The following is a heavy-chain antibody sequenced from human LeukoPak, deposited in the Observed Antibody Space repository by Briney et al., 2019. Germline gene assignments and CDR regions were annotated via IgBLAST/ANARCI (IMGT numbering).Heavy chain of an antibody. Sequence: GGSLRLSCAVSGFTVSSNYMSWVRQAPGKGLEWVSFIYSGGTTYYADSVKGRFTISSDNSKNTLYLQMNSLRAEDTAVYYCTRRGYGDYAPFDYWGQGTLVTVSS. J-gene: IGHJ4*02. CDR3: TRRGYGDYAPFDY. V-gene: IGHV3-66*04. CDR1: GFTVSSNY. D-gene: IGHD4-17*01. CDR2: IYSGGTT.